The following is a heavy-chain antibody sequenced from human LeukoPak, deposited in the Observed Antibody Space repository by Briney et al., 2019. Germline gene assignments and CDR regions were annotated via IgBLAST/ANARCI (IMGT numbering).Heavy chain of an antibody. CDR3: VRGDYRDY. D-gene: IGHD5-12*01. CDR1: GFTFSTPT. V-gene: IGHV3-21*01. J-gene: IGHJ4*02. Sequence: GGPLRPTCTASGFTFSTPTMNWVRHRPATGLEWVSSIGSTSRDKYFVGSVRGRFTISRDNAKNSLYLEMNSLRADDTAVYYCVRGDYRDYWGQGTLVTVSS. CDR2: IGSTSRDK.